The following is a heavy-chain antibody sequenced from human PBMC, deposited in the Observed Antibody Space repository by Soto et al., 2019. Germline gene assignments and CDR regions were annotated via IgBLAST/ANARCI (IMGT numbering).Heavy chain of an antibody. CDR3: ARGDTALSYWYFDL. D-gene: IGHD5-18*01. Sequence: YSPSFQGHVTISADKSISTVYLQWSSLKASDTAMYYCARGDTALSYWYFDLWGRGTLVTVSS. J-gene: IGHJ2*01. V-gene: IGHV5-10-1*01.